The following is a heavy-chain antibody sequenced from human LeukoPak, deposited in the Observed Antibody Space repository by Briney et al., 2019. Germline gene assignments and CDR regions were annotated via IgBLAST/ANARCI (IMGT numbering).Heavy chain of an antibody. J-gene: IGHJ3*02. CDR1: GFNFSDYY. Sequence: KSGGSLRLSCAASGFNFSDYYMSWIRQAPGKGLEWVSYISSSGSTIYYADSVKGRFTISRDNAKNSLYLQMNSLRAEDTAVYYCARDVCSGGSCYSSDAFDIWGQGTMVTVSS. V-gene: IGHV3-11*04. CDR2: ISSSGSTI. CDR3: ARDVCSGGSCYSSDAFDI. D-gene: IGHD2-15*01.